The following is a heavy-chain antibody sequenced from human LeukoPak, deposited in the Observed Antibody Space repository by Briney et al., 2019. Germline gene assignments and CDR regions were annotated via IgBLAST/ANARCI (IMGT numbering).Heavy chain of an antibody. CDR1: GFTFSSYA. J-gene: IGHJ4*02. V-gene: IGHV3-23*01. CDR2: ISGSGGST. D-gene: IGHD2-2*01. Sequence: GGSLRLSCAASGFTFSSYATSWVRQAPGKGLEWVSAISGSGGSTYYADSVKGRFTISRDNSKNTLYLQMNSLRAEDTAVYYCAKDKGIVVVPAALFDYWGQGTLVTVSS. CDR3: AKDKGIVVVPAALFDY.